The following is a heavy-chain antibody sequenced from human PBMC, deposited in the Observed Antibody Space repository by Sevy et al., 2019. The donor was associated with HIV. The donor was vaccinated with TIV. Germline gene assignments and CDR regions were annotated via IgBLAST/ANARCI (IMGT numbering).Heavy chain of an antibody. Sequence: SETLSLTCTVSGGSISSYYWSWIRQPAGKGLEWIGRIYTSGSTNYNPSLKSRVTMSVDTSKNQFSLKLSSVTAADTAVYYCARSATYGSGSKGAYYYCMDVWGQGTTVTVSS. V-gene: IGHV4-4*07. CDR1: GGSISSYY. CDR3: ARSATYGSGSKGAYYYCMDV. J-gene: IGHJ6*02. D-gene: IGHD3-10*01. CDR2: IYTSGST.